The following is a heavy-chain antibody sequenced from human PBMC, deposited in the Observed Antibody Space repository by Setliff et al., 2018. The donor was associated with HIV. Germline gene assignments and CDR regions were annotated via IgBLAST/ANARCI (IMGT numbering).Heavy chain of an antibody. D-gene: IGHD5-18*01. CDR2: IYHGGNT. J-gene: IGHJ5*02. CDR1: GGSLSGYY. V-gene: IGHV4-34*01. CDR3: ARQGYIYGYPLNWFDP. Sequence: SETLSLTCAVYGGSLSGYYWTWIRQPPGKGREWIGNIYHGGNTYYNPSLKSRVTISVDTSKNQFSLRLSSVTAADTAVYYCARQGYIYGYPLNWFDPWGQGTLVTVSS.